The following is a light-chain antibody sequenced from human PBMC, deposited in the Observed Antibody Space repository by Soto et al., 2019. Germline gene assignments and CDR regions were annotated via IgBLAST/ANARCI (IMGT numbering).Light chain of an antibody. V-gene: IGLV2-11*01. CDR3: CSYADTFTFVV. CDR2: DVT. CDR1: DSDVGSYNY. J-gene: IGLJ2*01. Sequence: QSALTQPRSVSGSPGQSVTISCTGADSDVGSYNYVSWYQQKPGKAPKLILYDVTTRPSGVPDRFSGSKSGYTASLTISGLQAEDEADYYCCSYADTFTFVVFGRGTKVTVL.